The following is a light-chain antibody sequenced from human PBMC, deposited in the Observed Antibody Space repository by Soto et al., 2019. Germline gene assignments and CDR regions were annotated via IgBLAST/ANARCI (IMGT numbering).Light chain of an antibody. Sequence: SYELTQPPSVSVSPGQTARIPCSGDALPKQYAYWYQQKPGQAPVLVIYRDSERPSGIPERISGSSSGTTVTLTISGVQAEDEADYYCQSADTSGSYRNVVFGGGTNSPS. V-gene: IGLV3-25*03. CDR1: ALPKQY. CDR3: QSADTSGSYRNVV. CDR2: RDS. J-gene: IGLJ2*01.